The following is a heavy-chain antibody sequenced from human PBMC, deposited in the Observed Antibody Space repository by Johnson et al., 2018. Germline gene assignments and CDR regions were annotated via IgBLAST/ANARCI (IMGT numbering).Heavy chain of an antibody. CDR1: GFTFSSYG. CDR3: AKDPGYCSSTSCDDAFDI. Sequence: QVQLVESGGGVVQPGRSLRLSCAASGFTFSSYGMHWVRQAPGKGLAWVAVISYDGSNKYSADSVQGRFTISRDNSKNTLYLQMNSLRAEDTAVYYCAKDPGYCSSTSCDDAFDIWGQGTMVTVSS. CDR2: ISYDGSNK. D-gene: IGHD2-2*01. J-gene: IGHJ3*02. V-gene: IGHV3-30*18.